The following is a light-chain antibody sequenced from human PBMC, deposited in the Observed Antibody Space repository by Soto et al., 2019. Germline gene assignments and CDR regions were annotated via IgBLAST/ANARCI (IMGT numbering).Light chain of an antibody. V-gene: IGKV1-39*01. Sequence: DIQMTQSPSSLSASVGDRVTITCRASQSISNYLNWYQQKPGKAPKLLIYTASILQSGVPSRFSGSGSGTDFTLTISSLQPEDFATYFCQQSSRGPLTFGQGTKVEIK. CDR3: QQSSRGPLT. CDR1: QSISNY. J-gene: IGKJ1*01. CDR2: TAS.